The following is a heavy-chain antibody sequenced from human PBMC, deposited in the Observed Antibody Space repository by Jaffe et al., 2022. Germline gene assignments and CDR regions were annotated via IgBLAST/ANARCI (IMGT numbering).Heavy chain of an antibody. D-gene: IGHD3-10*01. V-gene: IGHV3-7*05. Sequence: EVQLVESGGGLVQPGGSLRLSCAASGFTFSSYWMSWVRQAPGKGLEWVANIKQDGSEKYYVDSVKGRFTISRDNAKNSLYLQMNSLRAEDTAVYYCARGPPPGLSWFGHNDAFDIWGQGTMVTVSS. CDR1: GFTFSSYW. J-gene: IGHJ3*02. CDR3: ARGPPPGLSWFGHNDAFDI. CDR2: IKQDGSEK.